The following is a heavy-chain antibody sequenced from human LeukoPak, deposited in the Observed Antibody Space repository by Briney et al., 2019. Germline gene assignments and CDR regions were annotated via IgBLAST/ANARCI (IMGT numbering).Heavy chain of an antibody. CDR2: MNPNSGNT. Sequence: GASVKVSCKASGYTFTGYYMHWVRQATGQGLEWMGWMNPNSGNTGYAQKFQGRATMTRNTSISTAYMELSRLRSDDTAVYYCARVGYYDFPTYYFDYWGQGTLVTVSS. CDR3: ARVGYYDFPTYYFDY. V-gene: IGHV1-8*02. D-gene: IGHD3-3*01. J-gene: IGHJ4*02. CDR1: GYTFTGYY.